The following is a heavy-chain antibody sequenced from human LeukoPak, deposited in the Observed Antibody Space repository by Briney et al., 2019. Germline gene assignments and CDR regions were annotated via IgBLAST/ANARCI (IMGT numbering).Heavy chain of an antibody. V-gene: IGHV3-64D*06. CDR1: GFIISDYA. CDR3: VKDLYKGDSASWYFFHY. J-gene: IGHJ4*02. Sequence: GGSLRLSCSASGFIISDYAMHWVRQAPGKGLEYVSGISANGGSTYYADSVKGRFTISRDTSKNTLYLQVSSLRVEDTAMYYCVKDLYKGDSASWYFFHYWGQGTPVTVSS. D-gene: IGHD6-13*01. CDR2: ISANGGST.